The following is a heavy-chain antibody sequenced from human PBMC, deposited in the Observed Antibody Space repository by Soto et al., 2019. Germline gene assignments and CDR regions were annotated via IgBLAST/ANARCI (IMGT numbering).Heavy chain of an antibody. CDR1: GYTFSSYG. J-gene: IGHJ1*01. CDR3: ARSGAYCTSITCLFDSF. V-gene: IGHV1-18*01. D-gene: IGHD2-8*01. Sequence: QAQLVQSGAEVKKPGASVKVSCRASGYTFSSYGYAWVRQAPGQGLEWMGWISAYNGDTNYVQKFQDRVTLTTDTSTTTAYMELRNLGSDDTAVYYCARSGAYCTSITCLFDSFWGLGTLVTVSS. CDR2: ISAYNGDT.